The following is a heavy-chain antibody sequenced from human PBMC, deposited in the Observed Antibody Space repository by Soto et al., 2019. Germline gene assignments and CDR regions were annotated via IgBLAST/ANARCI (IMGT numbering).Heavy chain of an antibody. J-gene: IGHJ6*02. V-gene: IGHV3-11*06. CDR1: GFTFSDYY. CDR3: ARGPNYYYYYGMDV. Sequence: GGSLRLSCAASGFTFSDYYMSWIRQAPGKGLEWVSYISSSSSYTNYADSVKGRFTISRDNAKNSLYLQMNSLRAEDTAVYYCARGPNYYYYYGMDVWGQGTTVTVSS. CDR2: ISSSSSYT.